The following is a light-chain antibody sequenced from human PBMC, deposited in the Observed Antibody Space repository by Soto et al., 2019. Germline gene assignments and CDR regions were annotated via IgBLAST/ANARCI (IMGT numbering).Light chain of an antibody. J-gene: IGLJ2*01. Sequence: SYEPTQPPSVSVAPGQTARITCGGTNIGSKSVHWYQQKPGQAPVLVVYDDSDRPSGIPERFSGSNSGNTATLTISRVEAGDEADYYCQVWDSSSDYVVFGGGTKLTVL. CDR3: QVWDSSSDYVV. CDR2: DDS. CDR1: NIGSKS. V-gene: IGLV3-21*02.